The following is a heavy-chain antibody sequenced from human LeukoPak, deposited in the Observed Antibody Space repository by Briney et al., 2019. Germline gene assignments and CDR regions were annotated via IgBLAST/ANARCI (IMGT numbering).Heavy chain of an antibody. Sequence: SETLSLTCAVYGGSVSGYYRSWIRQPPGKGLEWIGEINHSGSTSYNPSLKSRVTISVDTSKNQFSLKLSSVTAADTAVYYCARERDDSSGYNDYWGQGTLVTVSS. CDR1: GGSVSGYY. V-gene: IGHV4-34*01. CDR3: ARERDDSSGYNDY. CDR2: INHSGST. J-gene: IGHJ4*02. D-gene: IGHD3-22*01.